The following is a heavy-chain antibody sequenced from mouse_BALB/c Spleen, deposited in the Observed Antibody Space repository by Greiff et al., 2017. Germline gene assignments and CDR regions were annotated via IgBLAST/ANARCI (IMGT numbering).Heavy chain of an antibody. V-gene: IGHV14-1*02. CDR2: IDPENGNT. Sequence: VQLQQSGAELVRPGALVKLSCKASGFNIKDYYMHWVKQRPEQGLEWIGWIDPENGNTIYDPKFQGKASITADTSSNTAYLQLSSLTSEDTAVYYCAPNYIGGFAYWGQGTLVTVSA. CDR1: GFNIKDYY. D-gene: IGHD2-12*01. J-gene: IGHJ3*01. CDR3: APNYIGGFAY.